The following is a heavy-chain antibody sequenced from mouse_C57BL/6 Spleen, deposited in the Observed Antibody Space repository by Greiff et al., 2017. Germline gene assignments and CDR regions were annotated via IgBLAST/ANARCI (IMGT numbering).Heavy chain of an antibody. V-gene: IGHV1-39*01. CDR3: ARDPYHDSEVCHY. J-gene: IGHJ2*01. Sequence: EVQLQQSGPELVKPGASVKISCKASGYSFPDYNMHWVKQSNRTSLEWIGVINPNYGTTSYNQKFKGKATLTVDLSSSTAYMQLNSLTSEDSAFYYYARDPYHDSEVCHYWGKGTTLTVSS. CDR2: INPNYGTT. D-gene: IGHD2-4*01. CDR1: GYSFPDYN.